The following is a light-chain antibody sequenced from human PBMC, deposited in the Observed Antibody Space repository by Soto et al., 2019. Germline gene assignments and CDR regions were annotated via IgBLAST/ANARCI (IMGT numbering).Light chain of an antibody. CDR1: QSLLHSNGYNY. J-gene: IGKJ4*01. CDR3: MQHLKTPLT. V-gene: IGKV2-28*01. CDR2: LGS. Sequence: DIVMTQSPLSLPVTPGEPASISCRSSQSLLHSNGYNYLHWYLQKPGQSPQLLIYLGSNRASGVPDRFSGSGSGTDFTLKISRVEAEDVGVYYCMQHLKTPLTFGGGTKVDIK.